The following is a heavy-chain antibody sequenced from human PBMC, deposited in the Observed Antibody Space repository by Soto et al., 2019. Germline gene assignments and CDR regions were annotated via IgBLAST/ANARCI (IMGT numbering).Heavy chain of an antibody. CDR3: ARDGSLWFGELLYYFDY. Sequence: PSETLSLTCTFSSSPVSSTTYTWGWIRQPPGKGLEWVASVYYGGRSYYNPSLNSRVTISVDTSKNQFSLKMTSVTAADTAVYYCARDGSLWFGELLYYFDYWAREPWSPSPQ. J-gene: IGHJ4*02. D-gene: IGHD3-10*01. CDR2: VYYGGRS. CDR1: SSPVSSTTYT. V-gene: IGHV4-39*02.